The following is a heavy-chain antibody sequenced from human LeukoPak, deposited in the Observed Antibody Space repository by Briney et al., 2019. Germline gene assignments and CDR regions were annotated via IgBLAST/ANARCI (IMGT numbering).Heavy chain of an antibody. D-gene: IGHD3-10*01. J-gene: IGHJ4*02. V-gene: IGHV1-18*04. Sequence: GASVKVSCKASGYTFTSYGISWVRQAPGQGLEWMGWISAYNGKTNYAQKLQRRGTMTTDTSTSTAYMELRSLRSDATPVYYCARDQGTYFAYWGQGTLVTVSS. CDR1: GYTFTSYG. CDR3: ARDQGTYFAY. CDR2: ISAYNGKT.